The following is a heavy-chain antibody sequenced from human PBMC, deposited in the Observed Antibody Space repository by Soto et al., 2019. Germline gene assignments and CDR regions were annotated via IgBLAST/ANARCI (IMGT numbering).Heavy chain of an antibody. CDR1: GFTFSNFW. CDR2: INPDGSEK. V-gene: IGHV3-7*01. J-gene: IGHJ4*02. Sequence: GESLKISCAASGFTFSNFWMDWVRQAPGKGLEWVANINPDGSEKHYVDSVRGRFTISRDNAQNSLYLHMSRLTAEDSALYYCSRSLDSWGQGTRVTVSS. CDR3: SRSLDS.